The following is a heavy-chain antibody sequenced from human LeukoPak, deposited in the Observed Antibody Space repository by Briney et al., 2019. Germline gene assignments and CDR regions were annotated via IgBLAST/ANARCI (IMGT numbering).Heavy chain of an antibody. J-gene: IGHJ4*02. CDR2: IYYSGST. D-gene: IGHD2-21*01. V-gene: IGHV4-39*01. Sequence: PSETLSLTCTVSGGSISSSSYYWGWIRQPPGKGLEWIGSIYYSGSTYYIPSLKSRVTISVDTSKNQFSLKLSSVTAADTAVYYCAGPSCGGDCYSGFDYWGQGALVTVSS. CDR3: AGPSCGGDCYSGFDY. CDR1: GGSISSSSYY.